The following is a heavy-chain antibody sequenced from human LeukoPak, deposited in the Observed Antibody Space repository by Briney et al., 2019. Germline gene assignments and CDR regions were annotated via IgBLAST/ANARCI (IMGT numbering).Heavy chain of an antibody. V-gene: IGHV4-34*01. CDR2: INHSGST. J-gene: IGHJ5*02. CDR3: ARARVATTPLGWFDP. Sequence: PSETLSLTCAVYGGSFSGYYWSWIRQPPGKGLEWIGEINHSGSTNYNPSLKSRVTISVDTSKNQFSLKLSSVTAADTAVYYCARARVATTPLGWFDPWGQGTLVTVSS. D-gene: IGHD5-12*01. CDR1: GGSFSGYY.